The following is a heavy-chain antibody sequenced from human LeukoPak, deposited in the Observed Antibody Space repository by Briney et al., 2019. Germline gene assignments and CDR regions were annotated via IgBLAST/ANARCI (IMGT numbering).Heavy chain of an antibody. CDR1: GGSISSSSYY. J-gene: IGHJ4*02. D-gene: IGHD3-22*01. CDR3: ARSPRKYYDSSGPIDY. V-gene: IGHV4-39*07. CDR2: IYYSGST. Sequence: SETLSLTCTVSGGSISSSSYYWGWIRQPPGKGLEWIGSIYYSGSTYYNPSLKSRVTISVDTSKNQFSLKLSSVTAADTAVYYCARSPRKYYDSSGPIDYWGQGTLVTVSS.